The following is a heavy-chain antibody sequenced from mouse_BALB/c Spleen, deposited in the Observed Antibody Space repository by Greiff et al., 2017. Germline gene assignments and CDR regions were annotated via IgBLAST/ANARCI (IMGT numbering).Heavy chain of an antibody. V-gene: IGHV7-1*02. Sequence: EVKLMESGGGLVQPGGSLRLSCATSGFTFSDFYMEWVRQPPGRRLEWIAASRNKANDYTTEYSASVKGRFIVSRDTSQSILYLQMNALRAEDTAIYYCARRWEAMDYWGQGTSVTVSS. J-gene: IGHJ4*01. D-gene: IGHD4-1*01. CDR2: SRNKANDYTT. CDR3: ARRWEAMDY. CDR1: GFTFSDFY.